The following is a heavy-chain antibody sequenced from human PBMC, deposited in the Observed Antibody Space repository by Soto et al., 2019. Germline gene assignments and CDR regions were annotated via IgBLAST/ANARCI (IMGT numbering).Heavy chain of an antibody. Sequence: EVQLVESGGGLVQPGGSLRLSCSASGFTFSSYAMHWVRQAPGKGLEYVSAISSNGGSTYYADSVKGRFTISRDNSKNTLYLQMSSLRAEETAVYDCVKGLQNDGGNSGGDYWGQGTLVTVSS. J-gene: IGHJ4*02. V-gene: IGHV3-64D*06. CDR2: ISSNGGST. CDR1: GFTFSSYA. CDR3: VKGLQNDGGNSGGDY. D-gene: IGHD2-21*02.